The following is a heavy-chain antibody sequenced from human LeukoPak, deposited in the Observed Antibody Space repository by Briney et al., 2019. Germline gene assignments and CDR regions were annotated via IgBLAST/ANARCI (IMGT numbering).Heavy chain of an antibody. CDR3: AREDSSWFYYFDY. J-gene: IGHJ4*02. CDR2: IKQDGSEK. V-gene: IGHV3-7*01. Sequence: AGSLRLSCAASGFTFSSYWMSWVRQAPGKGLEWVANIKQDGSEKYYVDSVKGRFTISRDNAKNSLYLQMNSLRAEDTAVYYCAREDSSWFYYFDYWGQGTLVTVSS. D-gene: IGHD6-13*01. CDR1: GFTFSSYW.